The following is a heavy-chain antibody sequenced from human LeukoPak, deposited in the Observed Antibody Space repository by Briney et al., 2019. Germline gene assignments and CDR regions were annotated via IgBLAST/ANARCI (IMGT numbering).Heavy chain of an antibody. CDR2: ISGSGGST. Sequence: PGGSLRLSCAASGFTFSSYAISWVRQAPGKGLEWVSAISGSGGSTYYADSVKGRFTISRDNSKNTLYLQMNSLRAEDTAVYYCAKYRGSSSYYFDYWGQGTLVTVSS. J-gene: IGHJ4*02. CDR1: GFTFSSYA. CDR3: AKYRGSSSYYFDY. V-gene: IGHV3-23*01. D-gene: IGHD6-6*01.